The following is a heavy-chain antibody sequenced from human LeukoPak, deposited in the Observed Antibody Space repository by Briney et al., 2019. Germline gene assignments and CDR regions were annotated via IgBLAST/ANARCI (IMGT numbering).Heavy chain of an antibody. CDR1: GFTFSSYE. CDR3: AKARGLIGGAFDI. D-gene: IGHD3-22*01. J-gene: IGHJ3*02. Sequence: GGSLRLSCAASGFTFSSYEMFWVRQAPGKGLEWVSYISSSGSTIYYADSVKGRFTISRDNSKNSLYLQMNSLRTEDTALYYCAKARGLIGGAFDIWGQGTMVTVSS. CDR2: ISSSGSTI. V-gene: IGHV3-48*03.